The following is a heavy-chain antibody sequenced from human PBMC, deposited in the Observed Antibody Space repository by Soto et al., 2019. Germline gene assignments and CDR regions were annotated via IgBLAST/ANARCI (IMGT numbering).Heavy chain of an antibody. J-gene: IGHJ4*02. CDR1: GFTFSSYG. Sequence: QVQLVESGGGVVQPGRSLRLSCAASGFTFSSYGMHWVRQAPGKGLEWVAVISYDGSNKYYADSVKGRFTISRDNSKXXLXMQMNSLRAEDTAVYYCAKEWTYYDFWSGYYPYFDYWGQGTLVTVSS. V-gene: IGHV3-30*18. D-gene: IGHD3-3*01. CDR2: ISYDGSNK. CDR3: AKEWTYYDFWSGYYPYFDY.